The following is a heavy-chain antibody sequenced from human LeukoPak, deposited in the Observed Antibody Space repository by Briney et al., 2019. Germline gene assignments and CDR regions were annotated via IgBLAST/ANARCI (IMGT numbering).Heavy chain of an antibody. D-gene: IGHD1-1*01. CDR3: ASLSLWNFFQY. V-gene: IGHV4-59*01. CDR1: GGSMTTYY. Sequence: SETLSLTCTVSGGSMTTYYWNWIRQPPGKGLEWIGNIYYSGNTNYNPSLKSRVTMSLDTSKNQFSLKLTSVTAADMAVYYCASLSLWNFFQYWGQGTLVPVSS. CDR2: IYYSGNT. J-gene: IGHJ4*02.